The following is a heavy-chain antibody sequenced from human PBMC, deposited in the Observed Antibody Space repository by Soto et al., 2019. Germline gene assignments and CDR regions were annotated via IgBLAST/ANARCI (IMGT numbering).Heavy chain of an antibody. CDR1: GFTFSSYV. CDR3: AKGNDFWSGYSPLDY. J-gene: IGHJ4*02. D-gene: IGHD3-3*01. V-gene: IGHV3-30*18. Sequence: PGGSLRLSCAASGFTFSSYVMHWVRQSPGKGLEWVAVISYDGSNKYYADSVKGRFTISRDNSKNTLYLQMNSLRAEGTAVYYCAKGNDFWSGYSPLDYWGQGTLVTVSS. CDR2: ISYDGSNK.